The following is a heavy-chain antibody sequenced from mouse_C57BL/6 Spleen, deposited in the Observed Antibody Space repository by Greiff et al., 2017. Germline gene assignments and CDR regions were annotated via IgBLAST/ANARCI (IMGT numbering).Heavy chain of an antibody. Sequence: EVQVVESGPGLVKPSQSLSLTCSVTGYSITSGYYWNWIRQFPGNKLEWMGYISYDGSNNYNPSLKNRISITRDTSKNQFFLKLNSVTTEDTATYYCAIEEGYSRFDYWGQGTTLTVSS. CDR1: GYSITSGYY. J-gene: IGHJ2*01. CDR2: ISYDGSN. V-gene: IGHV3-6*01. D-gene: IGHD2-12*01. CDR3: AIEEGYSRFDY.